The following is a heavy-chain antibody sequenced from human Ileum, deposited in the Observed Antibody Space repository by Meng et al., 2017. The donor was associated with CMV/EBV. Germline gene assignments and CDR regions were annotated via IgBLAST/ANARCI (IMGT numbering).Heavy chain of an antibody. J-gene: IGHJ4*02. Sequence: QLQLQESGPVLVKPSETLSLTCTVSGGSISSSSYYWGWIRQPPGKGLEWIGSIYYSGSTYYNPSLKSRVTISVDTSKNQFSLKLSSVTAADTAVYYCARVGAMVRGPHFDYWGQGTLVTVSS. V-gene: IGHV4-39*07. CDR1: GGSISSSSYY. CDR2: IYYSGST. D-gene: IGHD3-10*01. CDR3: ARVGAMVRGPHFDY.